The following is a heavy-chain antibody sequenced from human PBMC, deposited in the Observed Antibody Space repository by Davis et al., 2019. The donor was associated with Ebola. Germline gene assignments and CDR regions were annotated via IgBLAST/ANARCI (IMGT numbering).Heavy chain of an antibody. D-gene: IGHD5-24*01. V-gene: IGHV3-33*08. CDR3: ARLGDGYRP. CDR1: GFTFSSYG. J-gene: IGHJ5*02. Sequence: GESLKISRAASGFTFSSYGMHWVRQAPGKGLEWVAVIWYDGSNKYYADSVKGRFTISRDNSKNTLYLQMNSLRAEDTAVYYCARLGDGYRPWGQGTLVIVSP. CDR2: IWYDGSNK.